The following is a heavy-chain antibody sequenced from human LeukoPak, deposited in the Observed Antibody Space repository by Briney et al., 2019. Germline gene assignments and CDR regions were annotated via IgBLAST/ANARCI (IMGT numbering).Heavy chain of an antibody. J-gene: IGHJ4*02. CDR3: ASIVGATALDY. CDR2: IYHSGST. CDR1: GGSISSGGYS. V-gene: IGHV4-30-2*01. Sequence: SETLSLTCAVSGGSISSGGYSWSWIRQPPGKGLEWIGYIYHSGSTYYNPSLKSRVTISVDTSKNQFSLKLSSVTAADTAVYYCASIVGATALDYWGQGTLVTVSS. D-gene: IGHD1-26*01.